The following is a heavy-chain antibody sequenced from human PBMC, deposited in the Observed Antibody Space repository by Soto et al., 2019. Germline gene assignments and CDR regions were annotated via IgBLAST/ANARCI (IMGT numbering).Heavy chain of an antibody. J-gene: IGHJ4*02. D-gene: IGHD3-10*01. CDR1: GGSISSSNW. Sequence: QVQLQESGPGLVKPSGTLSLTCAVSGGSISSSNWWSWVRQPPGKGLEWIGEIYHSGNTNYNPSLTGRVTMAVDKSRNQFSLKLSSVTAADTAVYYCARRWGEGRVDYWGQGTLVTVSS. CDR3: ARRWGEGRVDY. V-gene: IGHV4-4*02. CDR2: IYHSGNT.